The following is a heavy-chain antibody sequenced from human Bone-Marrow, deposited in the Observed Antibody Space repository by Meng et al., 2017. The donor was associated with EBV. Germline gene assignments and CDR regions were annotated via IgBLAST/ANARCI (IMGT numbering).Heavy chain of an antibody. Sequence: QVRVQGSGPGLVKPSGTLSLTCAFSVCSISSSNWWSWVRQPPGKGLEWIGEIYHSGSTNSNPSLKSRVPISVDKSKNQFSLKLSSVTAADTAVYYCARDEDCSSTSCSWIDPWGQGTLVTVSS. CDR2: IYHSGST. J-gene: IGHJ5*02. D-gene: IGHD2-2*01. CDR3: ARDEDCSSTSCSWIDP. V-gene: IGHV4-4*02. CDR1: VCSISSSNW.